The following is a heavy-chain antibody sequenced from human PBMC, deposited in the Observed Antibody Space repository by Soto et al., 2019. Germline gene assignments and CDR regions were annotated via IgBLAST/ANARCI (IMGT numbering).Heavy chain of an antibody. CDR1: GFTFSNAW. CDR3: TTGRVVVAASSIYYYGMDV. D-gene: IGHD2-15*01. Sequence: GGSLRLSCAASGFTFSNAWTNWVRQAPGKGLEWVGRIKSKTDGGTTDYAAPVKGRFTISRDDSKNTLYLQMNSLKTEDTAVYYCTTGRVVVAASSIYYYGMDVWGQGTTVTVSS. J-gene: IGHJ6*02. V-gene: IGHV3-15*07. CDR2: IKSKTDGGTT.